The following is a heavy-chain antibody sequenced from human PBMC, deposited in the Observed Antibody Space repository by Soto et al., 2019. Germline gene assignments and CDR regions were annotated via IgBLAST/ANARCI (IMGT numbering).Heavy chain of an antibody. Sequence: ASVKVSCKASGYTFISYGLNWVRRAPGQGLEWMGRIASHDGSTVSAQSFQGRLTLTRDTFTNTAYLELGALTSDDTGLYFCWRNDGDDSTNFWGQGTLVTVSS. CDR1: GYTFISYG. V-gene: IGHV1-18*04. J-gene: IGHJ4*02. CDR3: WRNDGDDSTNF. CDR2: IASHDGST. D-gene: IGHD3-22*01.